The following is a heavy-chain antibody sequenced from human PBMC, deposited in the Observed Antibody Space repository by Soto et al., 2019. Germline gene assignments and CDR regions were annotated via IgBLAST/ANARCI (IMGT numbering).Heavy chain of an antibody. D-gene: IGHD4-17*01. CDR1: GGTFSSYA. Sequence: QVQLVQSGAEVKKPGSSVKVSCKASGGTFSSYAISWVRQAPGQGLEWMGGIIPIFGTANYALKFQGRVTITAEESTSTGYMELSSLRSEDTVVYYCAHGAYGDGYYGMDVWGQGTTVTVSS. V-gene: IGHV1-69*01. CDR3: AHGAYGDGYYGMDV. CDR2: IIPIFGTA. J-gene: IGHJ6*02.